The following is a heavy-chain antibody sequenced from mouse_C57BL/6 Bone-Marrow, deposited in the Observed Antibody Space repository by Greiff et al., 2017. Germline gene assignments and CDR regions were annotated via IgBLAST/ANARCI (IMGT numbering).Heavy chain of an antibody. D-gene: IGHD2-2*01. J-gene: IGHJ3*01. CDR3: AREGVMVTNCAY. CDR1: GYTFTSYW. Sequence: QVQLQQPGAELVKPGASVKMSCKASGYTFTSYWINWVKQRPGQGLEWIGDIYPGSGSTNYNEKFKSKATLTVDTSSSTAYMQLSSLTSEDSAVYYCAREGVMVTNCAYWGQGTLVTVSA. V-gene: IGHV1-55*01. CDR2: IYPGSGST.